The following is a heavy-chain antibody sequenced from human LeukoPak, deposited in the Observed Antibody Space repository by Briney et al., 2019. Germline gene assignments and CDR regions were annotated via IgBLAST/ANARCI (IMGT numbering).Heavy chain of an antibody. CDR2: IRYDGSNK. CDR1: GFTFSSYG. V-gene: IGHV3-30*02. CDR3: AKAEYYDRSPFVRY. D-gene: IGHD3-22*01. J-gene: IGHJ4*02. Sequence: GGSLRLSCAASGFTFSSYGMHWVRQAPGKGLEWVAFIRYDGSNKYYADSVKGRFTISRDNSKNTLYLQMNSLRAEDTAVYYCAKAEYYDRSPFVRYWGQVTLVTVSS.